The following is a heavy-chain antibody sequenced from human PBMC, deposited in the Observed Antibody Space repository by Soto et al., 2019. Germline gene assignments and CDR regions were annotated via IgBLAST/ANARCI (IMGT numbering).Heavy chain of an antibody. CDR2: INAGNGNT. D-gene: IGHD2-15*01. CDR1: GYTFTSYA. J-gene: IGHJ4*02. V-gene: IGHV1-3*01. Sequence: GASVKVSCKASGYTFTSYAMHWVRQAPGQRLEWMGWINAGNGNTKYSQKFQGRVTITRDTSASTAYMELSSLRSEDTAVYYCARGYCSGGSCYWRGRFDYWGQGTLVTVSS. CDR3: ARGYCSGGSCYWRGRFDY.